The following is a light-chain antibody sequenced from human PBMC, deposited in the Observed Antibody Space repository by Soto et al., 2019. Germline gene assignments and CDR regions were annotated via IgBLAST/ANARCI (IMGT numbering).Light chain of an antibody. Sequence: EIVLTQSPGTLSLSPCERATLSFSASQSVSSSYLAWYQQKPGQAPRLLIYGASSRATGIPDRFSGSGSGTDFTLTISRLEPEDFAVYYCQQYGSSLITFGQGTRLEIK. V-gene: IGKV3-20*01. CDR3: QQYGSSLIT. CDR2: GAS. J-gene: IGKJ5*01. CDR1: QSVSSSY.